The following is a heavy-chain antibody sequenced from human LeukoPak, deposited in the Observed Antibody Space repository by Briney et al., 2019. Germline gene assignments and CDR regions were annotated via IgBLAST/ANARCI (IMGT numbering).Heavy chain of an antibody. CDR1: GXRFTTYW. CDR3: ARLQDF. Sequence: GESLKISCQVSGXRFTTYWITWVRQMPGKGLEWMGRIDPSTSYTKYNPSFQGHITITADKSINTAYLQWSSLKASDTAMYYCARLQDFWGQGTLVTVSS. V-gene: IGHV5-10-1*01. CDR2: IDPSTSYT. J-gene: IGHJ4*02.